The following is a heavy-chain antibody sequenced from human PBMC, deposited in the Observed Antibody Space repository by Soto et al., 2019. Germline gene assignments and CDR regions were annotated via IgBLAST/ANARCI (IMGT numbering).Heavy chain of an antibody. V-gene: IGHV4-59*01. J-gene: IGHJ4*02. CDR3: ARASNDYGDYVWDYFDY. CDR1: GGSISSYY. D-gene: IGHD4-17*01. Sequence: SETLSLTCTVSGGSISSYYWSWIRQPPGKGLEWIGYFYYSGSTNYNPSLKSRVTISVDTSKNQFSLKLSSVTAADTAVYYCARASNDYGDYVWDYFDYWGQGTLVTVSS. CDR2: FYYSGST.